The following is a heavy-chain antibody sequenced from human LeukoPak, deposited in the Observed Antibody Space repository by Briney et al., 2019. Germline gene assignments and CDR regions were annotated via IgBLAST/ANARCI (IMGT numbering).Heavy chain of an antibody. J-gene: IGHJ3*02. V-gene: IGHV3-21*01. CDR1: GFTVSSNY. Sequence: PGGSLRLSCAASGFTVSSNYMKWVRQAPGKGLEWVSSISSSSSYIYYADSVKGRFTISRDNAKNSLYLQMNSLRAEDTAVYYCAREVTIFGVVTYDAFDIWGQGTMVTVSS. CDR3: AREVTIFGVVTYDAFDI. D-gene: IGHD3-3*01. CDR2: ISSSSSYI.